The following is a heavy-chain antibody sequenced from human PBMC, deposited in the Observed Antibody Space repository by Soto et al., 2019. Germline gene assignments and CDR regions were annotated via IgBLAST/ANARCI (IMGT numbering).Heavy chain of an antibody. CDR3: VRDTSWSRPY. CDR2: IQVSGDT. CDR1: GVSISSGGHY. V-gene: IGHV4-30-4*01. J-gene: IGHJ4*02. D-gene: IGHD2-15*01. Sequence: SETLSLTCTVSGVSISSGGHYGSWIRQTPGKCLEWVGYIQVSGDTFYNPSLEGRVSMSVDTSNNQFSLDLTSVTAADTAVYYCVRDTSWSRPYWGQGTLVTVSS.